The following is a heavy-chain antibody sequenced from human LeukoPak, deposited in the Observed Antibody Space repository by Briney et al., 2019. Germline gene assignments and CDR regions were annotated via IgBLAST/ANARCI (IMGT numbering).Heavy chain of an antibody. D-gene: IGHD2-15*01. Sequence: ASVKVSLKATGYTFTSYGMHWVRQPPGQRLEWMGWINAGNGNTKNSQKFQDRVTITRDTSASTAYMELSSLRSEDTAVYYCARTTRGGGIGYPAYGMDVWGKGTTVTVSS. CDR2: INAGNGNT. V-gene: IGHV1-3*01. CDR3: ARTTRGGGIGYPAYGMDV. CDR1: GYTFTSYG. J-gene: IGHJ6*04.